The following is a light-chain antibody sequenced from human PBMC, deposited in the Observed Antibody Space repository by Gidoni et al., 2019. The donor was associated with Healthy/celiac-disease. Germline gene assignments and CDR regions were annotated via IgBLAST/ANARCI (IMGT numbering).Light chain of an antibody. CDR1: SSDVGGYNY. V-gene: IGLV2-14*01. CDR2: DVS. CDR3: SSYTSSSTSQV. J-gene: IGLJ1*01. Sequence: QSALTQPASVSGSPGQSITISCTGTSSDVGGYNYVSWYQQHPGKAPKLMIYDVSNRPSGVPDRFSGSKSGNTASLTISGLQAEDEADYYCSSYTSSSTSQVFGTGTKVTVL.